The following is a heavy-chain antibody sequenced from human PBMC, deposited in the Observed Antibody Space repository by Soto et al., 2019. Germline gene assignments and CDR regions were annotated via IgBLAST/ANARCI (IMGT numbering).Heavy chain of an antibody. CDR1: EFTFSRYA. V-gene: IGHV3-23*01. D-gene: IGHD3-3*01. J-gene: IGHJ6*02. Sequence: GGSLRLSCAASEFTFSRYAMYWVRQAPGKGLEWVSAISGAGDKTFYADPVKGRFTISRDNSENTLFLQMNSLRAEDTAIYYCVKATSAAPFGYYGMDVWGQGSTVTVSS. CDR3: VKATSAAPFGYYGMDV. CDR2: ISGAGDKT.